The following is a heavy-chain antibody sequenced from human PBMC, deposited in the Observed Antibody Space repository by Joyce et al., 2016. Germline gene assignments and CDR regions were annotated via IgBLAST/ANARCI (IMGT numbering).Heavy chain of an antibody. D-gene: IGHD5-12*01. Sequence: QVQLEQSGAEVKKPGASVRVSCRSSGYTFNTFGITWVRQAPGQGLEWIGWISHYNGQTKYSQKFQDRVTMTTDTSRSAAYLELRSLRSGDTAVYYCARDGYRYSGAYYSDYWGQGTLVTVSS. CDR1: GYTFNTFG. J-gene: IGHJ4*02. CDR2: ISHYNGQT. CDR3: ARDGYRYSGAYYSDY. V-gene: IGHV1-18*01.